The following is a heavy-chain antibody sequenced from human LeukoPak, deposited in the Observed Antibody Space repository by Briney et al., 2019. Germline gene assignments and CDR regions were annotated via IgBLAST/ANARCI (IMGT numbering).Heavy chain of an antibody. CDR1: GFTFSSYS. Sequence: PGGSLRLSCAASGFTFSSYSMNWVRQAPGQGLEWASSISSSSSYIYYADSVKGRFTISRDNAKNSLYLQMNSLRAEDTAVYYCARDGYYYDSSGYYGFDPWGQGTLVTVSS. CDR2: ISSSSSYI. CDR3: ARDGYYYDSSGYYGFDP. D-gene: IGHD3-22*01. J-gene: IGHJ5*02. V-gene: IGHV3-21*01.